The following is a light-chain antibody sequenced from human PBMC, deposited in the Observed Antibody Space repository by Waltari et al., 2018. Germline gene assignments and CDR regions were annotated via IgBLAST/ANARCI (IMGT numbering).Light chain of an antibody. Sequence: DVQMTQSPSTLSASVGDRVTITCRASQSISNWLAWYQQKPGKAPKVLIYKASNLESGVLSRFSGSGSGTEFTLTISSLQPDDCATYYCQQYSTYSRTFGQGTKVEIK. CDR3: QQYSTYSRT. J-gene: IGKJ1*01. V-gene: IGKV1-5*03. CDR2: KAS. CDR1: QSISNW.